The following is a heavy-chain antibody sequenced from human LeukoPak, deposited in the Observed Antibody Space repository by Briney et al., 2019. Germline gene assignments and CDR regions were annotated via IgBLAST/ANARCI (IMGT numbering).Heavy chain of an antibody. D-gene: IGHD1-14*01. J-gene: IGHJ5*02. CDR3: ARVTLARTTSGFDP. V-gene: IGHV3-30-3*01. CDR2: ISYDGSNK. Sequence: GGSLRLSCAASGFTFSSYAMHWVRQAPGKGLEWVAVISYDGSNKYYADSVKGRFTISRDNSKNTLYLQMNSLRAEDTAVYYCARVTLARTTSGFDPWGQGTLVTVSS. CDR1: GFTFSSYA.